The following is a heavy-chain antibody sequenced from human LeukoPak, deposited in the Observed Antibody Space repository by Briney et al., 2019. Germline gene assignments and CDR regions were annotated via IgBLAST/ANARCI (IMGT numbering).Heavy chain of an antibody. CDR1: GFTFSSYA. J-gene: IGHJ6*02. V-gene: IGHV3-23*01. D-gene: IGHD5-12*01. Sequence: GGSLILSCAASGFTFSSYAMSWVRQAPGKGLEWVSAISGSGGSTYYADSVKGRFTISRDNSKSTLYLQMNSLRAEDTAVYYCAKVGATIGAYYYYGMDVWGQGTTVTVSS. CDR3: AKVGATIGAYYYYGMDV. CDR2: ISGSGGST.